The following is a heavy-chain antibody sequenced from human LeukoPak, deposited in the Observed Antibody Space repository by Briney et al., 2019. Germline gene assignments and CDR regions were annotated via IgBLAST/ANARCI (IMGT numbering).Heavy chain of an antibody. Sequence: GGSLRLSCAASGFTFSSYGMHWVRQAPGKGLEWVAVISYDGSNKYYADSVKGRFTISRDNSKNTLYLQMNSLRAEDTAVYYCAKASSQDDYWGQGTLVTVSS. CDR3: AKASSQDDY. CDR2: ISYDGSNK. J-gene: IGHJ4*02. CDR1: GFTFSSYG. D-gene: IGHD2-2*01. V-gene: IGHV3-30*18.